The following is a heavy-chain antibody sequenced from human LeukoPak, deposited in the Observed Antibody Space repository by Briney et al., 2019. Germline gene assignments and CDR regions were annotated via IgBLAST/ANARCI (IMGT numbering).Heavy chain of an antibody. V-gene: IGHV3-30*02. CDR2: MRYDGSNR. D-gene: IGHD3-9*01. CDR3: AKGVKVPLLRYFSYYMDV. Sequence: GGSLRLSCAASEFTFSSYGMHWVRQAPGKGLEWVAFMRYDGSNRNYADSVKGRFTISRDNSKNTLYLQMNSLRAEDTAVYYCAKGVKVPLLRYFSYYMDVWGKGTTVTISS. CDR1: EFTFSSYG. J-gene: IGHJ6*03.